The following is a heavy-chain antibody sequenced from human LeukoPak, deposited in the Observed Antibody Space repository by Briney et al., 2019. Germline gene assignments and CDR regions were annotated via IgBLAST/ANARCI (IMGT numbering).Heavy chain of an antibody. V-gene: IGHV4-59*01. CDR2: IYYSGST. Sequence: SETLSLTCTVSGGSISSYYWSWIRQPPGKGLEWIGYIYYSGSTNYNPSLKSRVTISVDTSKNQFSLKLSSVTAADTAVYYCAREYGDSSGYSDNYFDYWGQGSLVIVSS. J-gene: IGHJ4*02. CDR3: AREYGDSSGYSDNYFDY. CDR1: GGSISSYY. D-gene: IGHD3-22*01.